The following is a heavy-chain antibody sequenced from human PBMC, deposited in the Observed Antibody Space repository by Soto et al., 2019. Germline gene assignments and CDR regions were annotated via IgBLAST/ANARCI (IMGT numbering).Heavy chain of an antibody. D-gene: IGHD3-22*01. CDR1: GGSISRYY. Sequence: PSETLSLTCTVSGGSISRYYWSWIRQPPGKGLEWIGYLYNTGSTIYNPSLKSRVTISVDTSKNQFSLKLSSVTAADTAVYYCASRDYYDSSGYRPPENWGQGTLVTVSS. CDR2: LYNTGST. CDR3: ASRDYYDSSGYRPPEN. J-gene: IGHJ4*02. V-gene: IGHV4-59*12.